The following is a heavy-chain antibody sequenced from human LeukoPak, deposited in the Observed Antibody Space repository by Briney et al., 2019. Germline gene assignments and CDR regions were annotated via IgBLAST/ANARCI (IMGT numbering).Heavy chain of an antibody. J-gene: IGHJ3*02. CDR2: MNPNSGNT. V-gene: IGHV1-8*03. Sequence: ASVKVSCKASGYTFTSYGINWVRQATGQGLEWMGWMNPNSGNTGYAQKFQGRVTITRNTSISTAYMELSSLRSEDTAVYYCARAGGRPYYDFWSGYGDAFDIWGQGTMVTVSS. CDR1: GYTFTSYG. D-gene: IGHD3-3*01. CDR3: ARAGGRPYYDFWSGYGDAFDI.